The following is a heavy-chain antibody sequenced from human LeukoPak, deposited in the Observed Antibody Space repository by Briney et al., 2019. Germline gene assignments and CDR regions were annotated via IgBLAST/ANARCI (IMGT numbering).Heavy chain of an antibody. CDR3: TSDGEEWLLPQPDY. D-gene: IGHD3-3*01. Sequence: GGSLRLSCTASGFTFGDYAMSWVRQAPGKGLEWVGFIRSKAYGGTTEYAASVKGRFTISRDDSKSIAYLQMDSLKTEDTAVYYCTSDGEEWLLPQPDYWGQGTLVTASS. CDR1: GFTFGDYA. CDR2: IRSKAYGGTT. J-gene: IGHJ4*02. V-gene: IGHV3-49*04.